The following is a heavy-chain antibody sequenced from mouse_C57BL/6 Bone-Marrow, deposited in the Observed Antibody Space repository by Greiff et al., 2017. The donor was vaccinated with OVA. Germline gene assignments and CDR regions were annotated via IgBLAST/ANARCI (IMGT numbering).Heavy chain of an antibody. CDR3: VRHEDAMDY. J-gene: IGHJ4*01. Sequence: EVMLVESGGGLVQPKGSLKLSCAASGFSFNTYAMNWVRQAPGKGLEWVARIRSKSNNYATYYADSVKDRFTISRDDSESMLYLQMNNLKTEDTAMYYCVRHEDAMDYWGQGTSVTVSS. V-gene: IGHV10-1*01. CDR1: GFSFNTYA. CDR2: IRSKSNNYAT.